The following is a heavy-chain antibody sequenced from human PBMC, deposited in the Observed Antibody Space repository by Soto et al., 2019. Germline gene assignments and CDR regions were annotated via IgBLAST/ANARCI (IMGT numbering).Heavy chain of an antibody. Sequence: QVHLVESGGGVVQPGRSLRLSCAASGFTFSTYTMHWVRQAPGKGLEWVADISYNGKYEYYADSVKGRFTISRDNSKSTRYLQMNSLTPEDRVVDYCATTPGGAAYWGQGTLVTVSS. D-gene: IGHD2-15*01. CDR2: ISYNGKYE. CDR3: ATTPGGAAY. CDR1: GFTFSTYT. V-gene: IGHV3-30*04. J-gene: IGHJ4*02.